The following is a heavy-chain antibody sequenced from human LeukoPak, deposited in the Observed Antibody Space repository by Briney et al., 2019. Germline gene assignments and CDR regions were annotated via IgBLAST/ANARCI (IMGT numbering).Heavy chain of an antibody. Sequence: GGSLRLSWAASGFTFSSYWMNWARQAPGKGLEWVASINHNGNVNYYVDSVKGQFTISRDNAKNSLYLQMSNLRAEDTAVYFCARGGGLDVWGQGATVTVSS. J-gene: IGHJ6*02. D-gene: IGHD3-16*01. CDR1: GFTFSSYW. CDR2: INHNGNVN. CDR3: ARGGGLDV. V-gene: IGHV3-7*03.